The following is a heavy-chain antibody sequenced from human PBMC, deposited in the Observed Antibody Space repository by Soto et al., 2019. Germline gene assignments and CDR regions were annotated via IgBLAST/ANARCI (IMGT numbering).Heavy chain of an antibody. CDR1: GFTFSSYE. J-gene: IGHJ6*02. Sequence: VGSLRLSCAASGFTFSSYEMNWVRQAPGKGLEWVSYISSSGSTIYYADSVKGRFTISRDNAKNSLYLQMNSLRAEDTAVYYCARERWDYDDSSGYYNYYYGMDVWGQGTTVTVSS. D-gene: IGHD3-22*01. CDR3: ARERWDYDDSSGYYNYYYGMDV. CDR2: ISSSGSTI. V-gene: IGHV3-48*03.